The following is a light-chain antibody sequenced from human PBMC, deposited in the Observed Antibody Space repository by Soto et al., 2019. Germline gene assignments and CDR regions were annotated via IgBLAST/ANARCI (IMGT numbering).Light chain of an antibody. CDR3: KSYTNSPTPWV. J-gene: IGLJ3*02. CDR2: DAN. Sequence: QSVLTQPASVSGSPGQSITISCTGTSSDVGAYDFVSWYQQAPGKAPKLVIYDANNRPSGVSNRFPGPKPGTTASLTISGLQAEDGADYYCKSYTNSPTPWVFGGGTKLTVL. V-gene: IGLV2-14*01. CDR1: SSDVGAYDF.